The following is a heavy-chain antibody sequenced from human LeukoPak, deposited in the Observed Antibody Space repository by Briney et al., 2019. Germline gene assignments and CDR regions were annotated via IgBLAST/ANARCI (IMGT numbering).Heavy chain of an antibody. CDR3: ARQRFDSSGYFSYFDY. CDR2: IIPIFGTA. J-gene: IGHJ4*02. Sequence: ASVKVSCKASGGTFSSYAISWVRQAPGQGLEWMGGIIPIFGTANYAQKFQGRVTITADESTSTAYMELRSLRSEDTAVYYCARQRFDSSGYFSYFDYWGQGTLVTVSS. V-gene: IGHV1-69*13. CDR1: GGTFSSYA. D-gene: IGHD3-22*01.